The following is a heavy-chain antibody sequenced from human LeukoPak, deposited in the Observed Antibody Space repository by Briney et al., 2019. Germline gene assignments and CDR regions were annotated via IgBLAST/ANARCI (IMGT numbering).Heavy chain of an antibody. D-gene: IGHD2-2*01. Sequence: PGGSLGLSCAASGFTFSTYWMSWVRQAPGKGLEWVADIKQDGSDKFYVDSVKGRFTISRDNAKNSMYLQMSSLGAEDTAIYYCARVLPVASRDYWGQGTLVTVSS. J-gene: IGHJ4*02. CDR1: GFTFSTYW. CDR3: ARVLPVASRDY. V-gene: IGHV3-7*01. CDR2: IKQDGSDK.